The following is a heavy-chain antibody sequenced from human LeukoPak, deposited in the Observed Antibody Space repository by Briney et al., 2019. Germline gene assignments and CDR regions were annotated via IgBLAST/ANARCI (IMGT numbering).Heavy chain of an antibody. J-gene: IGHJ6*02. Sequence: SVKVSCKASGGTFSSYAISWVRQAPGQGLEWMGGIIPIFGTANYAQKFQGRVTITADESTSTAYMELSSLRSEDTAVYYCARTSGSYLRHYYYGVDVWGQGTTVTVSS. CDR3: ARTSGSYLRHYYYGVDV. V-gene: IGHV1-69*13. CDR1: GGTFSSYA. CDR2: IIPIFGTA. D-gene: IGHD1-26*01.